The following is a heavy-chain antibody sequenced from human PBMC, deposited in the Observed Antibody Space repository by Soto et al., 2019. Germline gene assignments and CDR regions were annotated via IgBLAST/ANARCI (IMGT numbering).Heavy chain of an antibody. CDR3: TTDSADIVVVTATFGMDV. CDR2: IKSITDGGTT. V-gene: IGHV3-15*01. D-gene: IGHD2-15*01. CDR1: GITFSNAW. J-gene: IGHJ6*02. Sequence: PRGSLVLSCASSGITFSNAWMTWVRQAPGKGLEWVGRIKSITDGGTTDYAAPVKGRFTISRDDSKDTLYLQMDNLRTEDTAVYHCTTDSADIVVVTATFGMDVWGQGTTVTVSS.